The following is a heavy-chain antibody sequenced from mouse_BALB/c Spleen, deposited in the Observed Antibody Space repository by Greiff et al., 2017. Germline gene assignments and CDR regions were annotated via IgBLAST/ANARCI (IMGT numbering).Heavy chain of an antibody. CDR3: ARSGSSAPAWFAD. V-gene: IGHV5-4*02. Sequence: EVQRVESGGGLVKPGGSLKLSCAASGFTFSDYYMYWVRQTPEKRLEWVATISDGGSYTYYPDSVKGRFTISRDNAKNNLYLQMSSLKSEDTAMYYCARSGSSAPAWFADWGQGTLVTVSA. CDR1: GFTFSDYY. CDR2: ISDGGSYT. J-gene: IGHJ3*01. D-gene: IGHD1-1*01.